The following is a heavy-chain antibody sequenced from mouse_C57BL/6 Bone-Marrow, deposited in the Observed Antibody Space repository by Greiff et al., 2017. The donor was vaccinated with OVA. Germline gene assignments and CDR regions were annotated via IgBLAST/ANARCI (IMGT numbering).Heavy chain of an antibody. CDR3: ARLDAMDY. CDR1: GFTFSDFY. Sequence: DVMLVESGGGLVQPGGSLKLSCAASGFTFSDFYMYWIRQTPEQRLEWVAYISTGGGSTYYPDTVKGRVTISRDNAKNTLYLQMNRLTSEDTAMYYCARLDAMDYWGQGTSVTVSS. CDR2: ISTGGGST. J-gene: IGHJ4*01. V-gene: IGHV5-12*01.